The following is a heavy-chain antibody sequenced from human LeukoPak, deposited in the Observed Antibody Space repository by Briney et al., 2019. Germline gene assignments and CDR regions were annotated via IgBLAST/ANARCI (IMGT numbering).Heavy chain of an antibody. Sequence: ASVKVSCKASGYRFSDYYIHWVRQAPGQGLEWMGWINTNTGNPTYAQGFTGRFVFALDTSVSTAYLQISSLKAEDTAVYYCARGIAAAGTGSLYDYWGQGTLVTVSS. J-gene: IGHJ4*02. CDR3: ARGIAAAGTGSLYDY. V-gene: IGHV7-4-1*02. CDR1: GYRFSDYY. D-gene: IGHD6-13*01. CDR2: INTNTGNP.